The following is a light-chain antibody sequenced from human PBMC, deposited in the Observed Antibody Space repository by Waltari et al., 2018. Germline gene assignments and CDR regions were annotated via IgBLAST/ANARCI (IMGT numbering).Light chain of an antibody. CDR2: DAS. V-gene: IGKV3-20*01. CDR3: QKYVNLPAT. J-gene: IGKJ1*01. Sequence: IVLTQSPGTLSLSPGERATLSRRASLSVGRYLAWYQQKPGQAPRLLIYDASTRATGIPDRFSGSGSGTDFSLTISRLESEDFAVYYCQKYVNLPATFGQGTKVEIK. CDR1: LSVGRY.